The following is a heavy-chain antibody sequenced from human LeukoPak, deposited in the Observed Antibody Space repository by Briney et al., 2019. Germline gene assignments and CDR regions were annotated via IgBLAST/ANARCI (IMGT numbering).Heavy chain of an antibody. D-gene: IGHD5-12*01. CDR3: ARRDSGFEFFDY. CDR1: GYSFTTYW. Sequence: GESLKISCKVSGYSFTTYWITWVRQMPGKGLEWMGRIDPSDSYTNYSPSFQGHVTISTDKSISTAYLQWSSLKASDTAMYYCARRDSGFEFFDYWGQGTLVTVSS. CDR2: IDPSDSYT. J-gene: IGHJ4*02. V-gene: IGHV5-10-1*01.